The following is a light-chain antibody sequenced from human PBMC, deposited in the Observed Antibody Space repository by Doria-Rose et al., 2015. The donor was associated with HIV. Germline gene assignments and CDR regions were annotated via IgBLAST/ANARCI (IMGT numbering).Light chain of an antibody. CDR1: QGFSSTY. CDR2: DGS. CDR3: HQYGTSWT. V-gene: IGKV3-20*01. J-gene: IGKJ1*01. Sequence: EIALTQSPGTLSLSPGERATLSRRASQGFSSTYLAWYQQKPGQAPSLLIYDGSTRATGIPDRFSASGSGTDFTLTINRLEPEDFALYYCHQYGTSWTFGQGTKVEI.